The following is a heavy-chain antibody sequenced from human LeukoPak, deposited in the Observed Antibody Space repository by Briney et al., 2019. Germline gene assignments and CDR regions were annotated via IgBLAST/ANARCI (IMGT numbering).Heavy chain of an antibody. CDR2: IYYSGST. V-gene: IGHV4-59*08. D-gene: IGHD6-13*01. CDR1: GGSIISYY. Sequence: SETLSLTCTVSGGSIISYYWSWIRQPPGKGLELMGYIYYSGSTNYNPSLKSRVTISVDTSKNQFSLKLSSVTAADTAVYYCARLSPSGYSSNWAWFDPWGQGTLVTVSS. J-gene: IGHJ5*02. CDR3: ARLSPSGYSSNWAWFDP.